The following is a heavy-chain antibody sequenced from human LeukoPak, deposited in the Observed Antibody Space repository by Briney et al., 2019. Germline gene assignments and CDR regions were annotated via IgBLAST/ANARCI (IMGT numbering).Heavy chain of an antibody. V-gene: IGHV4-59*01. D-gene: IGHD2-15*01. CDR3: ARDQGSCGGGSCYPWLAY. CDR1: GGSISSDY. CDR2: ISYSGTT. Sequence: PSGTLSLTCTVSGGSISSDYWSWIRQPPGKGLEWIGSISYSGTTNYNPSLKSRVTISVDTSKTHFSLKLTSVTAAETAMYYCARDQGSCGGGSCYPWLAYWGQGTLVTVSS. J-gene: IGHJ4*02.